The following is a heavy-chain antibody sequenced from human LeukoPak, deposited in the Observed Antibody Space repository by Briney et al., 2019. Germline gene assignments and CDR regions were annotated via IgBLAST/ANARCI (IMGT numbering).Heavy chain of an antibody. CDR3: AREGGLAVAGRFDY. CDR1: GYTFTSYG. Sequence: ASVKVSCKASGYTFTSYGISWVRQAPGQGLEWMGWISAYNGNTNYAQKLQGRVTMTTDTSTSTVYMELRSLRSDDTAVYYCAREGGLAVAGRFDYWGQGTLVTVSS. V-gene: IGHV1-18*01. J-gene: IGHJ4*02. D-gene: IGHD6-19*01. CDR2: ISAYNGNT.